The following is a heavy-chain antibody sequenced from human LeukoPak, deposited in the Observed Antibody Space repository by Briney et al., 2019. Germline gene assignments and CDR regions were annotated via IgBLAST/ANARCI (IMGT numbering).Heavy chain of an antibody. CDR1: GFTFSSYA. D-gene: IGHD6-19*01. Sequence: GGSLRLSCAASGFTFSSYAMSWVRQAPGKGLEWVSAISGSGGSTYYADSVKGRFTISRDNSKDTLYLQMNSLRAEDTAVYYCAKSKQGGWYLGDYWGQGTLVTVSS. CDR2: ISGSGGST. V-gene: IGHV3-23*01. J-gene: IGHJ4*02. CDR3: AKSKQGGWYLGDY.